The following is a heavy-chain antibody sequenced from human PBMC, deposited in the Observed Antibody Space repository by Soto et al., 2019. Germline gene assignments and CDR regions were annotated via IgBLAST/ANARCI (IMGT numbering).Heavy chain of an antibody. Sequence: AASVEVSCKGSGYTFSRYGISWVPQAPGQGLEWMGWISAYNGNTNYAQKLQGRVTMTADTSTSTAYMELRSLRSDDTAVYYCARERIAAAVDYWGQGTPVTVSS. CDR3: ARERIAAAVDY. CDR2: ISAYNGNT. J-gene: IGHJ4*02. CDR1: GYTFSRYG. D-gene: IGHD6-13*01. V-gene: IGHV1-18*01.